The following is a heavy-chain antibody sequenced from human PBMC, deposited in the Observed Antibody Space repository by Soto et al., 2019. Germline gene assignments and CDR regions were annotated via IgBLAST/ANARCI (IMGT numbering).Heavy chain of an antibody. D-gene: IGHD6-19*01. V-gene: IGHV3-9*01. Sequence: GGSLRLSCAASGFTFGDYAMHWVRQAPGKGLEWVSGISWNSGSIGYADSVKGRFTISRDNAKNSLYLQMNSLRAEHTALYYCAQDLLRAGRAPFDYWGQGTLVTVSS. CDR3: AQDLLRAGRAPFDY. CDR1: GFTFGDYA. CDR2: ISWNSGSI. J-gene: IGHJ4*02.